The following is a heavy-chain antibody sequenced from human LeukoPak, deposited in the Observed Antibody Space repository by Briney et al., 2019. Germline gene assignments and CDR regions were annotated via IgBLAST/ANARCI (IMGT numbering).Heavy chain of an antibody. CDR3: ARVLTTPPYNWFDP. Sequence: SETLSLTCTVSGGSISSYYWSWLRQPAGKGLEWIGLISTSGSPKYNPSLKSRVTMSIDTSKNQFSLKLSSATAADTAVYYCARVLTTPPYNWFDPWGQGMLVTVSS. V-gene: IGHV4-4*07. D-gene: IGHD4/OR15-4a*01. J-gene: IGHJ5*02. CDR2: ISTSGSP. CDR1: GGSISSYY.